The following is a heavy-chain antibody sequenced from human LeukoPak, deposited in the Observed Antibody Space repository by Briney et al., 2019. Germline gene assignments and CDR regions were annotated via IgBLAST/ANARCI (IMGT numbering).Heavy chain of an antibody. CDR2: INWNGGST. Sequence: GGSLRLSCAASGFTFDDYGMSWVRHAPGKGLEWVSGINWNGGSTGYADSVKGRFTISRDNAKNSLYLQMNSLRAEGTALYYCARTMYSSSDGYFDYWGQGTLVTVSS. V-gene: IGHV3-20*04. CDR1: GFTFDDYG. CDR3: ARTMYSSSDGYFDY. D-gene: IGHD6-13*01. J-gene: IGHJ4*02.